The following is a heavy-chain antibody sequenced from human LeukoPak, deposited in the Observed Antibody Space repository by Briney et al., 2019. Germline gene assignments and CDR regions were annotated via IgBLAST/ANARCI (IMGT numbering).Heavy chain of an antibody. V-gene: IGHV4-59*01. CDR1: GGSISSYY. CDR2: IYYSGST. Sequence: PSETLSLTCTVSGGSISSYYWSWIRQPPGKGLEWIGYIYYSGSTNYNPSLKSRVTISVDTSKNQFSLKLSSVTAADTAVYYCARSRRAGTGMDVWGKGTTVTVSS. J-gene: IGHJ6*03. CDR3: ARSRRAGTGMDV. D-gene: IGHD5-24*01.